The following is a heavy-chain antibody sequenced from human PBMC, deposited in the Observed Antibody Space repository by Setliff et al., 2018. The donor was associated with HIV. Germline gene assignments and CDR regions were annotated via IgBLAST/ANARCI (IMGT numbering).Heavy chain of an antibody. CDR2: INRFGIT. CDR1: SGSFTGYY. D-gene: IGHD2-15*01. V-gene: IGHV4-34*01. CDR3: ARGGYCNSDNCDRGRNFDY. J-gene: IGHJ4*02. Sequence: SQTLSLTCAVYSGSFTGYYWTWIRQPPGKGLEWFGEINRFGITNYNPSLKSRLTLSVDTSKNQFSLNVNSVTAADTAVYYCARGGYCNSDNCDRGRNFDYWSQGMLVTVSS.